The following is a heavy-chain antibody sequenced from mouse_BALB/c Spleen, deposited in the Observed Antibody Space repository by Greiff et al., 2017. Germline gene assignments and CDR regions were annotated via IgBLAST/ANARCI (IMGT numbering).Heavy chain of an antibody. CDR2: ISSGSSTI. CDR1: GFTFSSFG. D-gene: IGHD2-10*02. CDR3: ARGGYGNYGYWYFDV. Sequence: EVKLVESGGGLVQPGGSRKLSCAASGFTFSSFGMHWVRQAPEKGLEWVAYISSGSSTIYYADTVKGRFTISRDNPKNTLFLQMTSLRSEDTAMYYCARGGYGNYGYWYFDVWGAGTTVTVSS. V-gene: IGHV5-17*02. J-gene: IGHJ1*01.